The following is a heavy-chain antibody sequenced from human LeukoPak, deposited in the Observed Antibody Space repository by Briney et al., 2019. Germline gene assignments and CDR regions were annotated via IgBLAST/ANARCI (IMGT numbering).Heavy chain of an antibody. D-gene: IGHD6-6*01. CDR3: ARVNIAALRGESFDP. CDR2: IIPIFGTA. J-gene: IGHJ5*02. V-gene: IGHV1-69*13. Sequence: SVKVSCKASGYTFSDYYIHWVRQAPGQGLEWMGGIIPIFGTANYAQKFQGRVTITADESTSTAYMELSSLRSEDTAVYYCARVNIAALRGESFDPWGQGTLVTVSS. CDR1: GYTFSDYY.